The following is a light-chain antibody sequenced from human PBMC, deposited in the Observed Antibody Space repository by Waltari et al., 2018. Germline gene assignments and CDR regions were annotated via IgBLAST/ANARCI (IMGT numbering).Light chain of an antibody. CDR1: SLRSYS. V-gene: IGLV3-19*01. Sequence: SSELTQDPPVSVALGQTVRITCQGDSLRSYSASWYQQRPGQAPVLVFYGQDNRPSGIPDRFSGSTSGDTATLTITGTQAEDEADYYCLSRDISSTRFFGGGTRLTV. CDR3: LSRDISSTRF. J-gene: IGLJ2*01. CDR2: GQD.